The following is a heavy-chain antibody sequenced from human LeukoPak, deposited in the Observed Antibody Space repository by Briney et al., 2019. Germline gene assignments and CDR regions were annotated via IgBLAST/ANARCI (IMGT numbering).Heavy chain of an antibody. J-gene: IGHJ6*03. Sequence: ASVKVSCKASGYTFTSYDINWVRQATGQGLEWMGWMNPNSGNTGYAQKFQGRVTITRNTSISTAYMELSSLRSEDTAVYYCAGGGYVSGDYYDYVWGSYRYEHLYYYYYMDVWGKGTTVTVSS. CDR2: MNPNSGNT. CDR1: GYTFTSYD. CDR3: AGGGYVSGDYYDYVWGSYRYEHLYYYYYMDV. V-gene: IGHV1-8*03. D-gene: IGHD3-16*02.